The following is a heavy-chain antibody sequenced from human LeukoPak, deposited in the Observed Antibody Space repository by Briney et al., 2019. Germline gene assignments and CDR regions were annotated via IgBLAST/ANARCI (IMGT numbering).Heavy chain of an antibody. CDR3: ARGRGWTYDS. J-gene: IGHJ4*02. D-gene: IGHD3/OR15-3a*01. CDR1: GFTFTDDF. V-gene: IGHV3-7*04. Sequence: GGSLRLSCAASGFTFTDDFMTWVRQAPGKGLEWVANMRVDGTDIHYVDSVKGRFTISSDNARNSLYLQMNTLRAEDTAVYYCARGRGWTYDSWGRGTLVTVSS. CDR2: MRVDGTDI.